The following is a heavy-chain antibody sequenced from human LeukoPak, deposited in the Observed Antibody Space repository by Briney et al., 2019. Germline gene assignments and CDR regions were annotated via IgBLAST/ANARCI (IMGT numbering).Heavy chain of an antibody. CDR1: GYTFTSYG. Sequence: ASVKVSCKASGYTFTSYGISWVRQAPGQGLEWMGWISAYNGNTNYAQKLRGRVTMTTDTSTSTAYMELRSLRSDDTAVYYCARLANYDILTGYFHYFDYWGQGTLVTVSS. J-gene: IGHJ4*02. D-gene: IGHD3-9*01. V-gene: IGHV1-18*01. CDR3: ARLANYDILTGYFHYFDY. CDR2: ISAYNGNT.